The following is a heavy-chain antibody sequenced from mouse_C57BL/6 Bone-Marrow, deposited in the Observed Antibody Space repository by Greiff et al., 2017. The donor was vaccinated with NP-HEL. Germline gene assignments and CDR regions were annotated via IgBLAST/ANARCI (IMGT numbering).Heavy chain of an antibody. D-gene: IGHD1-1*01. J-gene: IGHJ1*03. CDR3: ARHRGGDYYGSDWYFDV. Sequence: VKLMESGPGLVAPSQSLSITCTVSGFSLTSYGVHWVRQPPGKGLEWLVVIWSDGSTTYNSALKSRLSISKDNSKSQVFLKMNSLQTDDTAMYYCARHRGGDYYGSDWYFDVWGTGTTVTVSS. V-gene: IGHV2-6-1*01. CDR2: IWSDGST. CDR1: GFSLTSYG.